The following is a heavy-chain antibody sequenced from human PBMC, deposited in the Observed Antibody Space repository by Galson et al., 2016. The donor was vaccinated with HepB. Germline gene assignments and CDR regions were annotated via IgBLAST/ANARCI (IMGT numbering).Heavy chain of an antibody. CDR3: ASPIHLWALEY. Sequence: ETLSLTCAVYGGSFSDYYWSWIRQPPGKGLEWIGEINHSGTINYNPSLKSRVTISVDTSKNQFSLNLRSVTAADTAVYYCASPIHLWALEYWGQGTLVTVSS. V-gene: IGHV4-34*01. CDR2: INHSGTI. D-gene: IGHD5-18*01. CDR1: GGSFSDYY. J-gene: IGHJ4*02.